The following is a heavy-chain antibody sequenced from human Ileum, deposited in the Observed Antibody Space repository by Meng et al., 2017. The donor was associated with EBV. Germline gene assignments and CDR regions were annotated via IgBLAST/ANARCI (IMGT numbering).Heavy chain of an antibody. D-gene: IGHD5-24*01. Sequence: VQLVQAGAEVKKPGASVKVSCKASGYTLTNYDISWVRQATGQGLEWMGWMNPKTGTAHYAQKFQGRVSMTRDPSITTAYMELSSLTSEDTAVYYCVRTLERGDYWGQGTLVTVSS. CDR2: MNPKTGTA. V-gene: IGHV1-8*01. CDR3: VRTLERGDY. J-gene: IGHJ4*02. CDR1: GYTLTNYD.